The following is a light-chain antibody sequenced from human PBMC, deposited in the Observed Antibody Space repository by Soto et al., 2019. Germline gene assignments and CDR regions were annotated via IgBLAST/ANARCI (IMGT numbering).Light chain of an antibody. V-gene: IGKV3-11*01. Sequence: EIVLTQSPGTLSLSPGETATLSCRASQYVGTRLAWYQHKPGQAPRLLIYYTSNRATGIPARFSGSGSGTDFTLTISSLEPEDFAVYYCQQRSNWPPWTFGQGTKVDIK. CDR1: QYVGTR. CDR3: QQRSNWPPWT. CDR2: YTS. J-gene: IGKJ1*01.